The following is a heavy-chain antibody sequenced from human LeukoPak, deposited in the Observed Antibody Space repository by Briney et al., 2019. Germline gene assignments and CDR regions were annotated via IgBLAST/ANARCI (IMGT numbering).Heavy chain of an antibody. Sequence: PSQTLSLICIVSGGTISSGDYSWTWIRQHPGKGLEWIGYIYNSGSTYYKPSLKSRVTISEDTSQNQFSLKLSSVTAADTAVYYCARHTRNHGMEVWGQGTTVTVSS. CDR2: IYNSGST. D-gene: IGHD1-14*01. CDR3: ARHTRNHGMEV. CDR1: GGTISSGDYS. V-gene: IGHV4-31*03. J-gene: IGHJ6*02.